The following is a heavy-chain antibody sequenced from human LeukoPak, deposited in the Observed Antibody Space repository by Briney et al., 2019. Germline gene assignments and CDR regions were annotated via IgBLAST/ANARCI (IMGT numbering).Heavy chain of an antibody. D-gene: IGHD5-24*01. CDR2: IIPILGVS. J-gene: IGHJ6*02. V-gene: IGHV1-69*02. Sequence: SVKVSCKASGGTFSSYTVGWVRQAPGQGLEWMGRIIPILGVSNYAQKFQGRVTITADKSTSTAYMELSSLTSEDTAVYFCAEAKAMAVTSNGIDVWGQGTPVTVSS. CDR3: AEAKAMAVTSNGIDV. CDR1: GGTFSSYT.